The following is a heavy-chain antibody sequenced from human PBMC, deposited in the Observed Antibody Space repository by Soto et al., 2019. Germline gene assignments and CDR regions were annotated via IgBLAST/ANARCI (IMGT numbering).Heavy chain of an antibody. J-gene: IGHJ5*02. Sequence: QLQLQESGSGLVKPSQTLSLTCAVSGDSISSGSYSWSWIRQPPGKSLEWIGYIYYSGTTYYNPSLKSRVTISVDKSKNQFSLNLRSVTAADTAVYYCVRDGPGGPPHHWGQGTLVTVSS. V-gene: IGHV4-30-2*01. CDR2: IYYSGTT. CDR1: GDSISSGSYS. D-gene: IGHD2-15*01. CDR3: VRDGPGGPPHH.